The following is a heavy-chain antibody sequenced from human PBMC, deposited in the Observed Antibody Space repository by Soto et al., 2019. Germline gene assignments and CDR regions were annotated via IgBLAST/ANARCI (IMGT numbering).Heavy chain of an antibody. V-gene: IGHV3-7*01. CDR1: GFTFSNW. J-gene: IGHJ6*03. Sequence: EVQLVESGGGLVQPGGSLRLSCAASGFTFSNWMCWVRQAPGKGLEWVANIKQDGSEKYYVDSVKGRFTISRDNAKNSLYLQMNSLRAEDTAVYYCARVSSSYNYYYYYYMDVWGKETTVTVSS. CDR2: IKQDGSEK. D-gene: IGHD6-6*01. CDR3: ARVSSSYNYYYYYYMDV.